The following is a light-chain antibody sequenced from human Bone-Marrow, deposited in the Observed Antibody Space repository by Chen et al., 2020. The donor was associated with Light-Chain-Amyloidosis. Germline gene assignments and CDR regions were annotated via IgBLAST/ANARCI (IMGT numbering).Light chain of an antibody. Sequence: QSALTQPASVSGSPGQSLTISCTGTSSDVGSYNYVSWYQQHPGTAPKLLIFDVSFRPSGISNRFSGSKSGNTASLTISGLQAEDEADYYCSSYTRSSTWLFGGGTRLTVL. CDR1: SSDVGSYNY. CDR2: DVS. J-gene: IGLJ3*02. CDR3: SSYTRSSTWL. V-gene: IGLV2-14*03.